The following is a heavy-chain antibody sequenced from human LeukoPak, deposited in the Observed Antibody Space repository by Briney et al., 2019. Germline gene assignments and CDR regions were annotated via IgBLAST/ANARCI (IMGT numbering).Heavy chain of an antibody. J-gene: IGHJ4*02. V-gene: IGHV5-51*01. D-gene: IGHD3-10*01. CDR3: VTRHYGSGSYYLDY. Sequence: PGESLKISCKGSGYSFTSYWIGWVRQMPGKGLEWMGITYPGGSDTRYGPSFQGQVTISADKSISTAYLQWSSLKASDTAMYYCVTRHYGSGSYYLDYWGQGTLVTVSS. CDR2: TYPGGSDT. CDR1: GYSFTSYW.